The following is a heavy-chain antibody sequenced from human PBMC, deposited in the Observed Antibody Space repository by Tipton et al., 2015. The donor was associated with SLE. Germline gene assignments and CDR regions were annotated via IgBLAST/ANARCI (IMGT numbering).Heavy chain of an antibody. CDR1: GFTFSAYD. CDR3: ANTLSTSPRMRFDY. D-gene: IGHD2-2*01. V-gene: IGHV3-30*02. CDR2: IRFDGSSY. J-gene: IGHJ4*02. Sequence: SLRLSCAASGFTFSAYDMHWVRQAPDKGLEWVAFIRFDGSSYYYADSVKGRFTISRDNSRNTLYLQMNSLRPEDAAVYYCANTLSTSPRMRFDYWGQGTLVTFSS.